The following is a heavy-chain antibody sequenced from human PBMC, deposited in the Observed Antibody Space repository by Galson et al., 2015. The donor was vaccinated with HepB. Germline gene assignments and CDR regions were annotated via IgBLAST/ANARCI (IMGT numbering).Heavy chain of an antibody. Sequence: SLRLSCAASGFTFSSYAINWVRQAPGRGLEWVSGITGSGGSTYSADSVKGRFIISRDNSKNTVSLQMNSLRAEDTAVYYCAKDAPGGFYYGMDVWGQGTTVTVSS. V-gene: IGHV3-23*01. CDR3: AKDAPGGFYYGMDV. J-gene: IGHJ6*02. CDR2: ITGSGGST. CDR1: GFTFSSYA. D-gene: IGHD3-10*01.